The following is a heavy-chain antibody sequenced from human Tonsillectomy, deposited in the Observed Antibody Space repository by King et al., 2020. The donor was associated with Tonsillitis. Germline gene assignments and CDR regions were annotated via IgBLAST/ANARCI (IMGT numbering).Heavy chain of an antibody. CDR2: IYYSGNT. V-gene: IGHV4-31*03. CDR3: ARVAYRFGEGAGEYNWFDP. Sequence: QLQESGPGLVKPSQTLSLTCTVSGGSISSSGYYWSWIRQHPGKGLEWIGYIYYSGNTYYNPSLKSRVTISVGTSKNQVSLKLSSLTAADTAVYYCARVAYRFGEGAGEYNWFDPWGQGNLVTVSS. CDR1: GGSISSSGYY. D-gene: IGHD3-10*01. J-gene: IGHJ5*02.